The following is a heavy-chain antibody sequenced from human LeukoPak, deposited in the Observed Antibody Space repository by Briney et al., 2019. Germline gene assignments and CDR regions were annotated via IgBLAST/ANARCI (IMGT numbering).Heavy chain of an antibody. CDR1: GFTFSNYA. D-gene: IGHD4-17*01. CDR3: AKMGDFGDFVVGSSFLDY. CDR2: ISYDGSNK. V-gene: IGHV3-30*18. J-gene: IGHJ4*02. Sequence: HPGGSLRLSCAASGFTFSNYAMHWVRQAPGKGLEWVAVISYDGSNKYYADSGKGRFTISRDNSKNTLSLQMNSLRAEDTAVYYCAKMGDFGDFVVGSSFLDYWGQGTLVTVSS.